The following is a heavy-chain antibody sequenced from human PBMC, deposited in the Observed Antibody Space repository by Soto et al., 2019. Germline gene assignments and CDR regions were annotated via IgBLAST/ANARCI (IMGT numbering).Heavy chain of an antibody. CDR3: ARDYDFWSGYPKTYYYYGMDV. Sequence: QVQLVQSRAEVKKPGASVKVSCKASGYTFTSYAMHWVRQAPGQRLEWMGWINAGNGNTKYSQKFQGRVTITRDTSASTAYMELSSLRSEDTAVYYCARDYDFWSGYPKTYYYYGMDVWGQGTTVTVSS. CDR1: GYTFTSYA. CDR2: INAGNGNT. D-gene: IGHD3-3*01. V-gene: IGHV1-3*01. J-gene: IGHJ6*02.